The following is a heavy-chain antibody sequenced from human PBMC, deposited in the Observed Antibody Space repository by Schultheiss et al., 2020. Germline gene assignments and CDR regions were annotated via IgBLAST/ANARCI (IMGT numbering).Heavy chain of an antibody. CDR1: GYTFTGYY. CDR3: ARDISSGSYFMGYYYGMDV. D-gene: IGHD3-10*01. J-gene: IGHJ6*02. Sequence: ASVKVSCKASGYTFTGYYMHWVRQAPGQGLEWMGWINPNSGGTNYAQKFQGRVTMTRDTSISTAYMELSRLRSDDTAVYYCARDISSGSYFMGYYYGMDVWGQGTTVTVSS. V-gene: IGHV1-2*02. CDR2: INPNSGGT.